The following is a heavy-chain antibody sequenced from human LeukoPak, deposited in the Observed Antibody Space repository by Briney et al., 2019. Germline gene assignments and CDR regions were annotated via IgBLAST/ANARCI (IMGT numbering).Heavy chain of an antibody. CDR1: GYTFTGYY. Sequence: ASVKVSCKASGYTFTGYYMHWVRQATGQGLEWMGWMNPNSGNTGYAQKFQGRVTMTRNTSISTAYMELSSLRSEDTAVYYCARAPNNYDFWSGYYGYYYYYGMDVWGQGTTVTVSS. V-gene: IGHV1-8*02. J-gene: IGHJ6*02. D-gene: IGHD3-3*01. CDR3: ARAPNNYDFWSGYYGYYYYYGMDV. CDR2: MNPNSGNT.